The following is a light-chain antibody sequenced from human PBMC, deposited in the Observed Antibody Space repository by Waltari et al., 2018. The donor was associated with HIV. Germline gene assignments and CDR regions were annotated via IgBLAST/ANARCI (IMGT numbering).Light chain of an antibody. CDR3: CSYAGSYTMV. Sequence: QSALTQPRSVSGSPGQSVTISCTGTSSDVGAYNYVSWYRQHPGKAPKLMIYDVNERPSGVPDRFSGSKSGNTASLTISGLQTEDEADYYCCSYAGSYTMVFGGGTRLTVL. J-gene: IGLJ2*01. CDR2: DVN. V-gene: IGLV2-11*01. CDR1: SSDVGAYNY.